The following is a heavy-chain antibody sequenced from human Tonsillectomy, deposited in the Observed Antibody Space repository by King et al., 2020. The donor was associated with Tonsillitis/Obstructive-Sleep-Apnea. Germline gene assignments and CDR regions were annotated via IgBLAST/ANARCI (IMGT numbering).Heavy chain of an antibody. D-gene: IGHD3-3*01. CDR1: GGSISSYY. J-gene: IGHJ4*02. Sequence: QLQESGPGLVKPSETLSLTCTVSGGSISSYYWSWIRQPPGKGLEWIGYIYYSGSTNYNPSLKSRVTISVDTSKNQFSLKLSSVTAADTAVYYCASYYDCWSGYPYWGQGTLVTVSS. CDR2: IYYSGST. CDR3: ASYYDCWSGYPY. V-gene: IGHV4-59*01.